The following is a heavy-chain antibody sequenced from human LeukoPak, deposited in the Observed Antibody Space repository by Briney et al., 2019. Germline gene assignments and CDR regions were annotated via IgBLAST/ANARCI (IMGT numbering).Heavy chain of an antibody. Sequence: GGSLRLSCAASGFNFRSYGMHWVRQAPGQGLEWVALIHFNGKNKYYADSVKGRFTISRDNSRNTLYLQMNSLRTEDTAMYYCAKDDGVGYSGPHDCWGQGTLVTVSS. J-gene: IGHJ4*02. CDR3: AKDDGVGYSGPHDC. CDR1: GFNFRSYG. D-gene: IGHD5-12*01. CDR2: IHFNGKNK. V-gene: IGHV3-30*02.